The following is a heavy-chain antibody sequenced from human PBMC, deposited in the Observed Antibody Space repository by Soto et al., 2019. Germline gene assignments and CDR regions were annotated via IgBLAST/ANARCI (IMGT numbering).Heavy chain of an antibody. D-gene: IGHD4-17*01. CDR1: GGTFSTSS. Sequence: QDHLVQSGAEVKKPGSSVKVSCKASGGTFSTSSINWLRQAPGQRPEWMGNILPVFGTADYAQKFRDRVTITADKSTNTAYMELRSLFSEDAAVYYCARGHEYGGNSDAFDIWGQGTVVTVSS. CDR2: ILPVFGTA. J-gene: IGHJ3*02. CDR3: ARGHEYGGNSDAFDI. V-gene: IGHV1-69*14.